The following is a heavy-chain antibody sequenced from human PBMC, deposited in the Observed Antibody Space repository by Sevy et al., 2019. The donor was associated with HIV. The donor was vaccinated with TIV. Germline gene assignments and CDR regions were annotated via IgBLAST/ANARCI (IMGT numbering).Heavy chain of an antibody. V-gene: IGHV1-24*01. CDR2: FDPEDGET. CDR1: GYTLTQLS. D-gene: IGHD3-22*01. CDR3: AITKDYYDSSGYPFDY. J-gene: IGHJ4*02. Sequence: ASVKVSCKVSGYTLTQLSMHWVRQAPGKGLEWMGSFDPEDGETIYAQKFQGRVTMTEDTSTDTAYMELSSLKSEDTAVFYCAITKDYYDSSGYPFDYWGQGILVTVSS.